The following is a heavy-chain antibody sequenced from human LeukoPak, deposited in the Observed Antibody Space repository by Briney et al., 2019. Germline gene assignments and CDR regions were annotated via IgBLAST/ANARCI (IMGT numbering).Heavy chain of an antibody. V-gene: IGHV4-31*03. CDR2: IYYSGST. CDR3: ARERHDYGGNSYFDY. CDR1: GGSISSGGYY. J-gene: IGHJ4*02. D-gene: IGHD4-23*01. Sequence: TLSLTFTVSGGSISSGGYYWSWIRQHPGKGLEWLGYIYYSGSTYYNPSLKSRVTISVDTSKNQFSLKLSSVTAADTAVYYCARERHDYGGNSYFDYWGQGTLVTVSS.